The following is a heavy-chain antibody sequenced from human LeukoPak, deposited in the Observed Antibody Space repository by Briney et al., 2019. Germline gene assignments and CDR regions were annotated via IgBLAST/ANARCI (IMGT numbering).Heavy chain of an antibody. J-gene: IGHJ4*02. CDR1: GFTFSSYG. D-gene: IGHD3-22*01. V-gene: IGHV3-23*01. CDR3: AKSMIVHLKNGMLWS. Sequence: PGGSLRLSCAASGFTFSSYGMSWVRQVPGKGLEWVSAISGSGGSTYYADSVKGRFTISRDNSKNTLYLQMNSLRAEDTAVYYCAKSMIVHLKNGMLWSWGQGTLVTVSS. CDR2: ISGSGGST.